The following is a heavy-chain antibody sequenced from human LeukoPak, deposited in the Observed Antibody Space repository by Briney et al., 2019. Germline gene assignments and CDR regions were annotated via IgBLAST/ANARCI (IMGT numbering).Heavy chain of an antibody. Sequence: SEILSLTCAVYGGSFSGYYWSWIRQPPGKGLEWIGEINHSGSTNYNPSLKSRVTISVDTSKNQFSLKLSSVTAADTAVYYCASAYDFWSGYYPFDYWGQGTLVTVSS. CDR1: GGSFSGYY. J-gene: IGHJ4*02. CDR2: INHSGST. CDR3: ASAYDFWSGYYPFDY. V-gene: IGHV4-34*01. D-gene: IGHD3-3*01.